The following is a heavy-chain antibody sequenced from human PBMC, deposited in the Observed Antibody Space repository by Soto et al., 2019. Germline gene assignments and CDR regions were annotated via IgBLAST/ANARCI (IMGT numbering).Heavy chain of an antibody. J-gene: IGHJ6*02. CDR2: INPQTGGT. CDR3: ARERYQVISDGMVV. V-gene: IGHV1-2*02. Sequence: GASVNVSCKASGYTFTGYYIHWVREAPGQGLEWMGWINPQTGGTSYAQKFQGRVTLSRDTSINTAYLELARVRFDDAAVYFCARERYQVISDGMVVWGQGTTVTVS. CDR1: GYTFTGYY. D-gene: IGHD2-2*01.